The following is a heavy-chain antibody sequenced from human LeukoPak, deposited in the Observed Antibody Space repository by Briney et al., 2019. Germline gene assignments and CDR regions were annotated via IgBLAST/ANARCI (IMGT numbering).Heavy chain of an antibody. J-gene: IGHJ4*02. CDR3: AKPYYYDSSGYSWYFDY. Sequence: GGSLRLSCAASGFTFSSYAMSWVRQAPGKGLEWVSAISGSGGSTYYADSVKGRFTISRDNSKNTLYLQMNSLRAEDTAVYYCAKPYYYDSSGYSWYFDYWGQGTLVTASS. V-gene: IGHV3-23*01. CDR2: ISGSGGST. D-gene: IGHD3-22*01. CDR1: GFTFSSYA.